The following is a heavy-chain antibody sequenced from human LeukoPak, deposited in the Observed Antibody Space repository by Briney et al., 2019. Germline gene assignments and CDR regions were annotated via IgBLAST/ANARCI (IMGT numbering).Heavy chain of an antibody. J-gene: IGHJ4*02. V-gene: IGHV1-2*02. CDR2: INPNSGGT. Sequence: ASVKVSCKASGYTFTGYYMHWVRQAPGQGLEWIGWINPNSGGTNYAQKFQGRVTMTRDTSISTAYMELSRLRSDDTAVYYCARGETIAAAGTEILFDYWGQGTLVTVSS. CDR3: ARGETIAAAGTEILFDY. D-gene: IGHD6-13*01. CDR1: GYTFTGYY.